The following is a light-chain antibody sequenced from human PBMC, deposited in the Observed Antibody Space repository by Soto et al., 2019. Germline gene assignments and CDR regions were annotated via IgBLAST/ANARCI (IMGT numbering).Light chain of an antibody. CDR2: AAS. J-gene: IGKJ1*01. CDR1: QGISSY. CDR3: QQYYSYPRA. Sequence: AIRMTQSPSSLSASTGDRVTISCRASQGISSYLAWYQKKPGKAPKLLIYAASTSQSGVPSRFSGSGSGTDFTLTISCLQSEDFATYYCQQYYSYPRAFGQGTKVEIK. V-gene: IGKV1-8*01.